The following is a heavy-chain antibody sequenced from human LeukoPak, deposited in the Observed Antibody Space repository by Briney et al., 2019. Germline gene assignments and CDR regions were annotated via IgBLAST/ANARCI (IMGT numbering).Heavy chain of an antibody. D-gene: IGHD1-26*01. CDR3: ARGASWADAFDI. V-gene: IGHV1-8*03. CDR2: MNPNSGNT. Sequence: ASVKVSCEASGYTFTSYDINWVRQATGQGLEWMGWMNPNSGNTGYAQKFQGRVTITRNTSISTAYMELSSLRSEDTAVYYCARGASWADAFDIWGQGTMVTVSS. CDR1: GYTFTSYD. J-gene: IGHJ3*02.